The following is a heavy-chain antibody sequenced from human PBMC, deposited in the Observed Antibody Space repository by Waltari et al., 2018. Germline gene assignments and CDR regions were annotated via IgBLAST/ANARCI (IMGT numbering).Heavy chain of an antibody. CDR1: GFTFRDYA. V-gene: IGHV3-49*03. Sequence: EVQLAESGGGLVEPGRSLRLSCTTSGFTFRDYAMSWLRQAPGKGLEWVGFIRNEADDETTEYVTSVKGRFTISRDNSKRTTYLQMNSLKTEGTAVYYCTRDPWLCDYWGQGTLVTVSS. J-gene: IGHJ4*02. D-gene: IGHD5-12*01. CDR2: IRNEADDETT. CDR3: TRDPWLCDY.